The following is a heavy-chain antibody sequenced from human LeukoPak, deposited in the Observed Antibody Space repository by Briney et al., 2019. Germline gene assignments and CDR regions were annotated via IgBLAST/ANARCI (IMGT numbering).Heavy chain of an antibody. D-gene: IGHD3-3*01. CDR3: ARGQDDDFWSGYYTEPYYFDY. CDR1: GGSISSSSYY. CDR2: IYYSGST. J-gene: IGHJ4*02. V-gene: IGHV4-39*07. Sequence: SETLSLTCTVSGGSISSSSYYWGWIRQPPGKGLEWIGGIYYSGSTYYNPSLKSRVTISVDTSKNQFSLKLSSVTAADTAVYYCARGQDDDFWSGYYTEPYYFDYWGQGTLVTVSS.